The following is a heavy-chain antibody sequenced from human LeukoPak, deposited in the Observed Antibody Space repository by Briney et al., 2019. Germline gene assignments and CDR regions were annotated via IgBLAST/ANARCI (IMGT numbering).Heavy chain of an antibody. V-gene: IGHV3-21*01. CDR3: ASTTHYTFGGVL. D-gene: IGHD3-16*01. CDR1: GFTFSSYS. CDR2: ISSSSSYI. J-gene: IGHJ4*02. Sequence: GGSLRLSCAASGFTFSSYSMNWVRQAPGKGLEWVSSISSSSSYIYYADSVKGRFTISRDNAKNPLYLQMNSLRAEDTAVYYCASTTHYTFGGVLWSQGTLVTVSS.